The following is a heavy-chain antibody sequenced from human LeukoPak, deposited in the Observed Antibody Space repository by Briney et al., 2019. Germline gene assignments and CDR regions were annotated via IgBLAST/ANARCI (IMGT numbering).Heavy chain of an antibody. CDR3: ARDDGYDSSDAFDI. Sequence: SQTLSLTCTVSGGSISSGGYYWSWIRQPPGKGLEWIGYIYHSGSTYYNPSLKSRVTISVDRSKNQFSLKLSSVTAADTAVYYCARDDGYDSSDAFDIWGQGTMVTVSS. V-gene: IGHV4-30-2*01. J-gene: IGHJ3*02. CDR2: IYHSGST. D-gene: IGHD3-22*01. CDR1: GGSISSGGYY.